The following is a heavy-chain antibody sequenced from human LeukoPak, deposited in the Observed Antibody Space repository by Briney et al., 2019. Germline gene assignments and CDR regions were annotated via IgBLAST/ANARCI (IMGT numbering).Heavy chain of an antibody. CDR1: GGTFSSYA. J-gene: IGHJ5*02. Sequence: ASVKVSCKASGGTFSSYAISWVRQAPGQGLEWMGWISGYNGNTNYAQKLQGRVTMTTDTYTSTAYMEVRSLRSDDTAVYYCARDEAWGYCSESSCHAELGNNWLDPWGQGTLVTVSS. CDR3: ARDEAWGYCSESSCHAELGNNWLDP. D-gene: IGHD2-15*01. CDR2: ISGYNGNT. V-gene: IGHV1-18*01.